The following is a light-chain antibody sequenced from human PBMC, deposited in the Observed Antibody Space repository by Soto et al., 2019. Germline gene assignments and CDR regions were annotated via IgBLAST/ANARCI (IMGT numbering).Light chain of an antibody. J-gene: IGKJ3*01. CDR2: KAS. CDR1: QSINSW. Sequence: DIQMTHSPSTLSASIGDRVTITCRASQSINSWLAWYQQKPGKAPKLLIYKASTLENGVPSRFSGSGSGTELTLAMSCLQPDDFATYYCQPYYSYSELGFGPGSKVHI. V-gene: IGKV1-5*03. CDR3: QPYYSYSELG.